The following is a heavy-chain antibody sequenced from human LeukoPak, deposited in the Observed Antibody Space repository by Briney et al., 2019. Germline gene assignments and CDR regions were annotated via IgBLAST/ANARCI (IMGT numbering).Heavy chain of an antibody. Sequence: GASVKVSCKASGYTFTSYYMHWVRQATGQGLEWMGWMNPNSGNTGYAQKFQGRVTMTRNTSISTAYMELSSLRSEDTAVYYCARVKEIWFGESTWFDPWGQGTLVTVSS. V-gene: IGHV1-8*02. J-gene: IGHJ5*02. CDR1: GYTFTSYY. D-gene: IGHD3-10*01. CDR2: MNPNSGNT. CDR3: ARVKEIWFGESTWFDP.